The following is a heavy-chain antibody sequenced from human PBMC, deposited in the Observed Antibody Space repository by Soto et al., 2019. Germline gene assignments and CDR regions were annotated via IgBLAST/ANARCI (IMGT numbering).Heavy chain of an antibody. Sequence: PGGSLRLSCVVSGFSVSSNFMSWVRQASGKGLEWVSVLYSGGDTVYANSVKGRFTISRDNSKNTLYLQMSSLRVEDTAVYYCARGPISGSHYSGGWYYFDSWGQGTQVTVSS. J-gene: IGHJ4*02. CDR3: ARGPISGSHYSGGWYYFDS. CDR1: GFSVSSNF. D-gene: IGHD1-26*01. V-gene: IGHV3-66*01. CDR2: LYSGGDT.